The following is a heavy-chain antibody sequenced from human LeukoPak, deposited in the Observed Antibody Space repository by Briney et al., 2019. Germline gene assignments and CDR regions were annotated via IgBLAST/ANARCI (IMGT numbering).Heavy chain of an antibody. D-gene: IGHD3-16*01. CDR1: GGSMKDYY. V-gene: IGHV4-59*12. CDR3: ARESADYVRGSLSDY. Sequence: SETLSLTCAVSGGSMKDYYWSWIRQPPGKGLQWIAYINDNGHSGYNPSLESRVTISVDTSKNHFSLRLRSVTAADTAVYYCARESADYVRGSLSDYWGQGILVTVSS. CDR2: INDNGHS. J-gene: IGHJ4*02.